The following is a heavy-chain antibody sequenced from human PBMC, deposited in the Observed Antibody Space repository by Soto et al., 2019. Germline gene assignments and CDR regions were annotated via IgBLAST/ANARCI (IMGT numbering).Heavy chain of an antibody. CDR1: GGSISSYY. CDR2: IYTSGST. V-gene: IGHV4-4*07. CDR3: ARDLWYDSSGYYYDGPHSVY. J-gene: IGHJ4*02. D-gene: IGHD3-22*01. Sequence: SETLSLTCTVSGGSISSYYWSWIRQPAGKGLEWIGRIYTSGSTNYNPSLKSRVTMSVDTSKNQFSLKLSSVTAADTAVYYCARDLWYDSSGYYYDGPHSVYWGQGTLVTVSS.